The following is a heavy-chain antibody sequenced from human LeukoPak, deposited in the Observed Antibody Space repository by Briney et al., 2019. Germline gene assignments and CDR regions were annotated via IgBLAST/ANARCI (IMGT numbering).Heavy chain of an antibody. D-gene: IGHD6-19*01. CDR3: ASPPAVAGRKYYFDY. V-gene: IGHV1-46*01. CDR1: GYTFTSYY. CDR2: INPSGGST. J-gene: IGHJ4*02. Sequence: ASVKVSCKASGYTFTSYYMHWVRQAPGQGLEWMGIINPSGGSTSYAQKFQGRVTMTRDTSTSTVYMELSSLRSEDTAVYYCASPPAVAGRKYYFDYWGQGTLVTVSS.